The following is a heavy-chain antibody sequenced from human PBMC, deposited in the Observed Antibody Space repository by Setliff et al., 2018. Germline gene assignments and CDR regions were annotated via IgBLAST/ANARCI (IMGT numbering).Heavy chain of an antibody. CDR2: ISAYTGNT. J-gene: IGHJ4*02. CDR1: GYAFSNYG. CDR3: SKLVRYCTTTACQGASGAEF. V-gene: IGHV1-18*01. Sequence: ASVKVSCKASGYAFSNYGITWVRQAPGQGLEWMGWISAYTGNTKFAQKFQGRVTMTTDTSTSTAYLGLRSLTSDDTAVYYCSKLVRYCTTTACQGASGAEFWGQGTLVTVSS. D-gene: IGHD2-8*01.